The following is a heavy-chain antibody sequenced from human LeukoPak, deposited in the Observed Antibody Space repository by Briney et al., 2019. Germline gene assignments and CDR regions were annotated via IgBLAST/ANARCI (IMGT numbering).Heavy chain of an antibody. V-gene: IGHV1-18*01. D-gene: IGHD4-17*01. CDR2: ISAYNGNT. CDR3: ARNYGDYEEFDC. Sequence: ASVKVSCKASGYTFTSYGISWARQAPGQGLEWMGWISAYNGNTNYAQKLHGRGTMTTDTSTSTAYMELRSLRSDDTAVYYCARNYGDYEEFDCWGQGTLVTVSS. J-gene: IGHJ4*02. CDR1: GYTFTSYG.